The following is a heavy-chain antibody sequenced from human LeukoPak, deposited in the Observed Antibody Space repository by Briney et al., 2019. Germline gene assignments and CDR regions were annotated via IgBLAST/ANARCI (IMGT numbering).Heavy chain of an antibody. CDR1: GFTVSSKY. CDR3: ARDYYGDYSFDY. V-gene: IGHV3-66*01. J-gene: IGHJ4*02. CDR2: IYSGGYT. D-gene: IGHD4-17*01. Sequence: GGSLRLSCGASGFTVSSKYMSWVRQAPGKGLEWVSVIYSGGYTDYADSVKGRFTISRDNAKNSLYLQMNSLRAEDTAVYYCARDYYGDYSFDYWGQGTLVTVSS.